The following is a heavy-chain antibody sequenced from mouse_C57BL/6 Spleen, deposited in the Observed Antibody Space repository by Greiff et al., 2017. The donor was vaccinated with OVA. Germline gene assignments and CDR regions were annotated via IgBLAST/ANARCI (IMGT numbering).Heavy chain of an antibody. J-gene: IGHJ4*01. V-gene: IGHV1-22*01. CDR1: GYTFTDYN. CDR2: INPNNGGT. Sequence: EVKLQESGPELVKPGASVKMSCKASGYTFTDYNMHWVKQSHGKSLEWIGYINPNNGGTSYNQTFQSQATLTVNTSSRTAYMELRSLTSDDSSVYYCANDYDAMDYWGQGTSVTVSS. CDR3: ANDYDAMDY.